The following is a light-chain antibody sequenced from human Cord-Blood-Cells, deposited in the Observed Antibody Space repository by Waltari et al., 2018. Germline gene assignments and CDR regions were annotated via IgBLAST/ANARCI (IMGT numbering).Light chain of an antibody. CDR3: QQYGSSPMYT. CDR2: GAS. Sequence: EFVLTHSPGTLSLSPGSRATLSCRASQSVSSSYLAWYQQKPGQAPRLLIYGASSRATGIPDRFSGSGSGTDFTLTISRLEPEDFAVYYCQQYGSSPMYTFGQGTKLEIK. V-gene: IGKV3-20*01. CDR1: QSVSSSY. J-gene: IGKJ2*01.